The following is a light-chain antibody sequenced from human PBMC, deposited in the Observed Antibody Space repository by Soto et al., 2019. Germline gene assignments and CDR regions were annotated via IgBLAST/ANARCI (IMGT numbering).Light chain of an antibody. V-gene: IGKV1-5*03. Sequence: DIQMTQSPSTLSASVGDRVTITCRASQNINSWLAWYQQKPGKAPKLLIYKASSLESGVPSRFSGSGSGTESTLTISRLQPDDFATYYCQQYNNYRTFGQGTKVEIK. CDR2: KAS. CDR3: QQYNNYRT. CDR1: QNINSW. J-gene: IGKJ1*01.